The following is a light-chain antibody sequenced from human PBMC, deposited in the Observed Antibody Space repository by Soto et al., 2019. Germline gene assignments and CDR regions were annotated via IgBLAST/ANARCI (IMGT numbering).Light chain of an antibody. CDR1: SSNIGSNY. CDR2: DNN. V-gene: IGLV1-51*01. Sequence: QSVLTQPPSVSAAPGRKVTISCSGRSSNIGSNYVSWYQQLPGTAPKLLIFDNNKRPSGIPDRFSGSKSGTSATLVITGLQTGDEADYLCATWDGALSVIFGGGTQLTVL. CDR3: ATWDGALSVI. J-gene: IGLJ2*01.